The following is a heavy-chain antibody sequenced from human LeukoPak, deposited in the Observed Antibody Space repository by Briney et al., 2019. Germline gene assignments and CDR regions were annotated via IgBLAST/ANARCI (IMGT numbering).Heavy chain of an antibody. CDR3: ARAWVVGVPGCDY. V-gene: IGHV1-18*01. Sequence: ASVKVSCKASGYTFTSYGISWVRQAPGQGLEWMGWISAYNGNTNYAQKLQGRVTMTTGTSTSAAYMEPRSLRSDDTAVYYCARAWVVGVPGCDYWGQGTLVTVSS. CDR1: GYTFTSYG. J-gene: IGHJ4*02. CDR2: ISAYNGNT. D-gene: IGHD1-26*01.